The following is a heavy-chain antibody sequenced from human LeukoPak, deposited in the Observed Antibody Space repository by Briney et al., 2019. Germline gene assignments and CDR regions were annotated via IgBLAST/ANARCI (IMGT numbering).Heavy chain of an antibody. Sequence: PGGSLRLSCAASGFTFSSYWMHWVRQGPGKGLVWVSRINSDGSSTNYADSVKGRFTISRDNAKNTLYLQMNSLRAEDTALYYCTRSDSGQIDYWGQGTLVSVSS. CDR3: TRSDSGQIDY. CDR1: GFTFSSYW. V-gene: IGHV3-74*01. CDR2: INSDGSST. D-gene: IGHD5-12*01. J-gene: IGHJ4*02.